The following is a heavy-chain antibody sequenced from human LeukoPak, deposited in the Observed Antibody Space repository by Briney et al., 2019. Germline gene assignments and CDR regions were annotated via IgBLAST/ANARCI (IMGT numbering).Heavy chain of an antibody. CDR2: IYYSGST. J-gene: IGHJ3*02. CDR3: VRTALSRQAGAFDI. Sequence: PSETLSLTCTVSGGSISSYYWSSIRQPPGKGLEWIGYIYYSGSTNYNPSLTSRVTISVHTSTNQFSLKLTSVTAADTAVYYCVRTALSRQAGAFDIWGLGTMVTVSS. D-gene: IGHD3-10*01. V-gene: IGHV4-59*01. CDR1: GGSISSYY.